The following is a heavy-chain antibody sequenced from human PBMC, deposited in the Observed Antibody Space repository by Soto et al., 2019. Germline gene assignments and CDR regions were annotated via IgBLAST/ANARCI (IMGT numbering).Heavy chain of an antibody. Sequence: ASVKVSCKAAGYTFTTFPIHWVRQAPGQSLEWMGWIHAGNGNTKYSQKFQGRVTITRDTSASTAYMELSSLRSEDTAVYYCATQSNYYYYDMDVWGKGTTVTVSS. V-gene: IGHV1-3*01. CDR1: GYTFTTFP. CDR2: IHAGNGNT. CDR3: ATQSNYYYYDMDV. J-gene: IGHJ6*03.